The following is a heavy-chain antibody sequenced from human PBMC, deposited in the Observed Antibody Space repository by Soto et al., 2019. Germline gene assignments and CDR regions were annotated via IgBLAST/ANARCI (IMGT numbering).Heavy chain of an antibody. Sequence: GGSLRLSCAASGFTFSNAWMNWVRQAPGKGLEWVGRIKSKTDGGTTDYAAPVKGRFTISRDDSKNTLYLQMNSLKTEDTAVYYCTTDYYDSSGYIPGTNYYYYYGMDVWGQGTTVTVS. CDR3: TTDYYDSSGYIPGTNYYYYYGMDV. J-gene: IGHJ6*02. D-gene: IGHD3-22*01. CDR1: GFTFSNAW. CDR2: IKSKTDGGTT. V-gene: IGHV3-15*07.